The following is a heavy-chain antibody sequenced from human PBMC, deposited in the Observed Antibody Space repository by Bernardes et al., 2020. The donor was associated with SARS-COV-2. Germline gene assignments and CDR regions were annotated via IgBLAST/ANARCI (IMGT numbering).Heavy chain of an antibody. CDR2: IYYTGNT. D-gene: IGHD1-26*01. Sequence: TLSLPCTVSGASIGRYYWSWIRQPPGKGLEWIGYIYYTGNTNYNPSLKSRVTMSIGTSKTQFSLKLSSVTAADTAVYYCARHPPREWAVLGEFDYWGQGTLVTVSS. CDR1: GASIGRYY. CDR3: ARHPPREWAVLGEFDY. J-gene: IGHJ4*02. V-gene: IGHV4-59*08.